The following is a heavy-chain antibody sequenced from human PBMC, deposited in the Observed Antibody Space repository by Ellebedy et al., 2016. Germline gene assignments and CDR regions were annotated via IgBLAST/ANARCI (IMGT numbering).Heavy chain of an antibody. V-gene: IGHV1-69*13. CDR1: GGTFSSYA. CDR3: ARAKLELHASWFDP. D-gene: IGHD1-7*01. J-gene: IGHJ5*02. Sequence: ASVKVSCKASGGTFSSYAISWVRQAPGQGLEWMGGIIPIFGTANYAQKFQGRVTITADESTSTAYMELSSLRSEDTAVYYCARAKLELHASWFDPWGQGTLVTVSS. CDR2: IIPIFGTA.